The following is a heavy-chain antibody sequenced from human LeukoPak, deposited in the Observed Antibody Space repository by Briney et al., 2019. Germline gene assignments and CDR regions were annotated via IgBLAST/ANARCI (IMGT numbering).Heavy chain of an antibody. J-gene: IGHJ4*02. CDR3: ARRDYYDSSGYYLAY. CDR1: GNSFGNYW. D-gene: IGHD3-22*01. V-gene: IGHV5-51*01. CDR2: IYPGDSDT. Sequence: GESLKISCKGSGNSFGNYWIGWVRQMPGKGLEWMGIIYPGDSDTTYSPSFQGQVTISADKSSSTAYLQWSSLKASDTAMYYCARRDYYDSSGYYLAYWGQGTLVTVSS.